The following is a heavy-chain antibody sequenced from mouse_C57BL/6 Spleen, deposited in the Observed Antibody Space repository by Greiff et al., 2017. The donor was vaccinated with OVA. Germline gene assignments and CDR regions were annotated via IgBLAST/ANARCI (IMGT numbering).Heavy chain of an antibody. D-gene: IGHD4-1*01. V-gene: IGHV1-52*01. J-gene: IGHJ4*01. CDR3: ARRLGRGYAMDY. CDR2: IDPSDSET. CDR1: GYPFTSYW. Sequence: VQLKQPGAELVRPGSSVKLSCKASGYPFTSYWMHWVKQRPIQGLEWIGNIDPSDSETHYNQKFKDKATLTVDKSSSTAYMQLSSLTSEDSAVYYCARRLGRGYAMDYWGQGTSVTVSS.